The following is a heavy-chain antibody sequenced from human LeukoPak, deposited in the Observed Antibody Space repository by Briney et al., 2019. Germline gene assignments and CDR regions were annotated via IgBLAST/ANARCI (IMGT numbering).Heavy chain of an antibody. CDR2: INTDGSIT. V-gene: IGHV3-74*01. J-gene: IGHJ4*02. D-gene: IGHD6-19*01. CDR3: ARQRAVAANIIDN. CDR1: GFTFSSRW. Sequence: GGSLRLSCAASGFTFSSRWMHWVRHAPGKGPVWVSRINTDGSITTYADSVKGRFTISRDNAKSTLYLQMNSLRAEDTAVYYCARQRAVAANIIDNWGQGTLVTVSS.